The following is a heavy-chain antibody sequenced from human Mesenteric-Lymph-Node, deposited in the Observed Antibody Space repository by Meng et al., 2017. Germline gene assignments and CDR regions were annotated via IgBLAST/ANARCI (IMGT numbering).Heavy chain of an antibody. Sequence: ASVKVSCKASGYTFSTYDIHWVRQARGQGLEWMGWMDSNTGNTGCAQKFQGRVTFTRNTSISTAYMELSSLRFEDTAVYYCARGDYYGAGDSFDYWGQGTLVTVSS. D-gene: IGHD3-10*01. CDR1: GYTFSTYD. J-gene: IGHJ4*02. V-gene: IGHV1-8*03. CDR3: ARGDYYGAGDSFDY. CDR2: MDSNTGNT.